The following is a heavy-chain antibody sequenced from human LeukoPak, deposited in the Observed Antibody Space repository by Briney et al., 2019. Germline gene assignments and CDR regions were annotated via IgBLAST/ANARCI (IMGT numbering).Heavy chain of an antibody. CDR2: FDPESGET. CDR1: GYTLNELP. Sequence: ASVKVSCKVSGYTLNELPMHWVRQAPGKGLEWMGGFDPESGETICPQKFQGRVTMTEDTSTDTAYMELSSLRSEDTAVYYCATDTEPGGIVVVPAALWGQGTLVTVSS. D-gene: IGHD2-2*01. CDR3: ATDTEPGGIVVVPAAL. V-gene: IGHV1-24*01. J-gene: IGHJ4*02.